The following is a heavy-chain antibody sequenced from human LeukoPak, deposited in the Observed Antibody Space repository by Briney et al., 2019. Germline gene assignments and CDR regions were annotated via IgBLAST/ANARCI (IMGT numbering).Heavy chain of an antibody. J-gene: IGHJ5*02. Sequence: ASVKVSCKASGYTFTSYDINWVRQATGQGLEWMGWMNPNSGNTGYAQKFQGRVTMTRNTSISTAYMELSSLRSEDTAVYYCAVGYSGYDRDNWFDPWGQGTLVTVSS. V-gene: IGHV1-8*01. CDR3: AVGYSGYDRDNWFDP. D-gene: IGHD5-12*01. CDR1: GYTFTSYD. CDR2: MNPNSGNT.